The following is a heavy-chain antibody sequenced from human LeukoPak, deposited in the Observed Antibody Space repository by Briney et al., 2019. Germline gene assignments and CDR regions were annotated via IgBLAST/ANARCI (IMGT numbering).Heavy chain of an antibody. CDR1: GFTFSTYW. Sequence: PGGSLRLSCAASGFTFSTYWMSWVRQAPGKGLEWVANIKQDGSDKFYADSMKGRFTISRDNAKNSLYLQMNSLRAEDTAVYYCARAGGSTVSHSDYWGQGTLVTVSS. D-gene: IGHD4-17*01. CDR3: ARAGGSTVSHSDY. CDR2: IKQDGSDK. V-gene: IGHV3-7*01. J-gene: IGHJ4*02.